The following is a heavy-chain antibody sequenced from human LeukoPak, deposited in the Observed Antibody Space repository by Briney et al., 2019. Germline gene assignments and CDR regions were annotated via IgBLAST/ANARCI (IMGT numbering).Heavy chain of an antibody. CDR2: MNPNSGNT. J-gene: IGHJ2*01. D-gene: IGHD6-19*01. CDR3: ARLSAISSVAGTSYWYFDL. Sequence: ASVKVSCKASGYTFTSYDINWVRQATGQGLEWMGWMNPNSGNTGYAQKFQGRVTMTRNTSISTAYMELSSLRSEDTVVYYCARLSAISSVAGTSYWYFDLWGRGTLVTVSS. V-gene: IGHV1-8*01. CDR1: GYTFTSYD.